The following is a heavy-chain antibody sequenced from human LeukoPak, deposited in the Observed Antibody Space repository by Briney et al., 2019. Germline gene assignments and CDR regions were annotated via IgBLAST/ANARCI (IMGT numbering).Heavy chain of an antibody. CDR1: GFTFSDYY. CDR3: ASKGITIFGVAADY. V-gene: IGHV3-11*04. J-gene: IGHJ4*02. Sequence: GGSLRLSCAASGFTFSDYYMTWIRQAPGKGLEWVSYISGSGTTIYYADSVKGRFTISRDNAKNSLYQQMNSLRAEDTAVYYCASKGITIFGVAADYWGQGTLVTVSS. D-gene: IGHD3-3*01. CDR2: ISGSGTTI.